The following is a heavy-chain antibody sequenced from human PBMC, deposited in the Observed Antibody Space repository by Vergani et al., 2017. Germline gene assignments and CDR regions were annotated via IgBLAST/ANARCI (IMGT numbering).Heavy chain of an antibody. CDR1: GGPFSSYA. J-gene: IGHJ4*02. Sequence: QVQLVQSGAEVKKPGSSVKVSCKASGGPFSSYAISWVRQAPGQGLEWMGGIIPIFGTANYAQKFQGRVTITADESTSTAYMELSSLRSEDTAVYYCASLPRAGPLEWLSSWGQGTLVTVSS. D-gene: IGHD3-3*01. V-gene: IGHV1-69*01. CDR2: IIPIFGTA. CDR3: ASLPRAGPLEWLSS.